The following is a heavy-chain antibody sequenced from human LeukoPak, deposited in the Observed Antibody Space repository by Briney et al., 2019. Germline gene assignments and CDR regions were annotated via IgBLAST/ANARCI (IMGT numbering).Heavy chain of an antibody. CDR3: ARRAGGYSHPYDY. J-gene: IGHJ4*02. Sequence: GGSLRLSCAASGFTFSSYGMSWVRQAPGKGLEWVSLIYSGGTTYYADSVKGRFTISRDNSKNTLYLQMNSLRAEDTAVYYCARRAGGYSHPYDYWGQGILVTVSS. CDR1: GFTFSSYG. CDR2: IYSGGTT. V-gene: IGHV3-53*01. D-gene: IGHD4-23*01.